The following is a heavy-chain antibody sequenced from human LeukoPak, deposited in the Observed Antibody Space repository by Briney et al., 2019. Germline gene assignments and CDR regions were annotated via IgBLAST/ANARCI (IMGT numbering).Heavy chain of an antibody. V-gene: IGHV3-7*01. CDR2: IKQDGSEK. D-gene: IGHD6-13*01. CDR1: GFTFSSYW. CDR3: ARDQTASWPYNWFDP. Sequence: QPGGSLRLSCAASGFTFSSYWMSWVRQAPGKGLEWVANIKQDGSEKYYVDSVKGRFTIPRDNAKNSLYLQMNSLRAEDTAVYYCARDQTASWPYNWFDPWGQGTLVTVSS. J-gene: IGHJ5*02.